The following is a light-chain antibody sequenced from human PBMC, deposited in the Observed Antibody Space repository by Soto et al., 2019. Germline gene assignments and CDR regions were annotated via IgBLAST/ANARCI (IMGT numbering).Light chain of an antibody. CDR3: QQSFGNSRA. CDR1: QSIGSY. J-gene: IGKJ2*01. CDR2: AAS. Sequence: DIQLTQSPSSLSASVGEGVTITCRASQSIGSYINWYRHKPGKAPVLLISAASSFQTDEPSRFSGGGSWPDFTRTITSLPPADSETYYCQQSFGNSRACGEGTKVEIK. V-gene: IGKV1-39*01.